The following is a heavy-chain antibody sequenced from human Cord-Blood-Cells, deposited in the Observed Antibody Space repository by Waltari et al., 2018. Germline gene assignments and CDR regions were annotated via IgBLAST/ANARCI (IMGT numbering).Heavy chain of an antibody. J-gene: IGHJ5*02. Sequence: QVQLVESGGGVVQPGRSLRLSCAASGFTFSSYGMHWVRQAPGKGLEWVAVIWYDGSNKDYADSGKGRVTITRDNSKNTLYLQMNSLRAEDTAVYDCARAQPPYYYDSSGYYYNWFDPWGQGTLVTVSS. D-gene: IGHD3-22*01. CDR2: IWYDGSNK. CDR3: ARAQPPYYYDSSGYYYNWFDP. CDR1: GFTFSSYG. V-gene: IGHV3-33*01.